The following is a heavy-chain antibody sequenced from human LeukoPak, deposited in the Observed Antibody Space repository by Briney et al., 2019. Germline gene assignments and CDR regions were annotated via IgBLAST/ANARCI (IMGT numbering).Heavy chain of an antibody. CDR1: GFTFSSYA. Sequence: SGGSLRLSCAASGFTFSSYAMHWVRQAPGKGLESVAVISYDGSNKYYADSVKGRFTISRDNSKNTLYLQMNSLRAEDTAVYYCARTAGNYGGLFDYWGQGTLVTVSS. J-gene: IGHJ4*02. D-gene: IGHD1-7*01. CDR2: ISYDGSNK. V-gene: IGHV3-30-3*01. CDR3: ARTAGNYGGLFDY.